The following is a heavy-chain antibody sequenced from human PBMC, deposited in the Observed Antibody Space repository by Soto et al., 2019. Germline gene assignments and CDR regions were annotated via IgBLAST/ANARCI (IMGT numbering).Heavy chain of an antibody. V-gene: IGHV4-59*01. CDR3: AREQRHTYYYGSGSYYYYYGMDV. Sequence: SETLSLTCTVSGGSISSYYWSWIRQPPGKGLEWIGYIYYSGSTNYNPSLKSRVTISVDTSKNQFSLKLSSVTAADTAVYYCAREQRHTYYYGSGSYYYYYGMDVWGQGTTVTVSS. CDR2: IYYSGST. CDR1: GGSISSYY. D-gene: IGHD3-10*01. J-gene: IGHJ6*02.